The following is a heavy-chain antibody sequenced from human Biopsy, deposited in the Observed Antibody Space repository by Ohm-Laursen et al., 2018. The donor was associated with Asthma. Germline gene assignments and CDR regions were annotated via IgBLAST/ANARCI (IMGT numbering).Heavy chain of an antibody. CDR1: GFSLSKRGVG. Sequence: TQTLTLTCTFSGFSLSKRGVGVGWIRLPPREAPDWLALIYWNGDKHYGPRLRSRLTVTKDTSRNQVVLAMSNMGTVDTATYFCARAVRRVEFSFFDNWGLGTLVYVSS. D-gene: IGHD2/OR15-2a*01. CDR3: ARAVRRVEFSFFDN. J-gene: IGHJ4*01. V-gene: IGHV2-5*01. CDR2: IYWNGDK.